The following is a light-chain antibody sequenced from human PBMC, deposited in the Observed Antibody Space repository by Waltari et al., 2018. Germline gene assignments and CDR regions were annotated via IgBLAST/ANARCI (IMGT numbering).Light chain of an antibody. CDR1: QSLIHSNGKTF. V-gene: IGKV2-28*01. CDR3: MQALQTPYT. J-gene: IGKJ2*01. CDR2: LGS. Sequence: DIVMTQSPLSLPVTTGEPASISCRSSQSLIHSNGKTFFDWYLQKPGQSPQLLIYLGSNRASGVPDRFSGSQSGTDFTLEISRVEAEDVGIYYCMQALQTPYTFGQGTKLEIK.